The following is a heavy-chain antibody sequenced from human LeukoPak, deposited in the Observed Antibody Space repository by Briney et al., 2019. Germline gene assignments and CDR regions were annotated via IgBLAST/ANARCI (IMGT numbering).Heavy chain of an antibody. V-gene: IGHV1-18*01. CDR3: ARDISVSLAVADFDY. J-gene: IGHJ4*02. CDR1: GYTFITYG. CDR2: ISGYNGNT. D-gene: IGHD6-19*01. Sequence: GASVKVSCKASGYTFITYGISWVRQAPGQGLGWMGWISGYNGNTNYAQKFQGRVTMTTETSTSTAYMELRSLRSDDTAVYYCARDISVSLAVADFDYWGQGTLVTVSS.